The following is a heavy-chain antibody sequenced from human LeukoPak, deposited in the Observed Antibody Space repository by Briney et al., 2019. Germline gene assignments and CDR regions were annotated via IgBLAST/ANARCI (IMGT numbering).Heavy chain of an antibody. Sequence: GGSLRLSCAASGFTFSSDWMHWVRQVPGKGLVWVSRINTDGSHTSYADSVKGRFTISRDNAKNTLYLQVNSLRAEDTAVYYCARAYYSGSGSYGLDYWGQGTLVSVSS. J-gene: IGHJ4*02. CDR3: ARAYYSGSGSYGLDY. V-gene: IGHV3-74*01. CDR2: INTDGSHT. CDR1: GFTFSSDW. D-gene: IGHD3-10*01.